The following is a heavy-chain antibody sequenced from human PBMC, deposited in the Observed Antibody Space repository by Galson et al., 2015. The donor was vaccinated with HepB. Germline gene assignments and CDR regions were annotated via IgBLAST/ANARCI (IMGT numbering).Heavy chain of an antibody. J-gene: IGHJ3*02. CDR1: GFTFSSYG. CDR2: IRYDGSNK. Sequence: SLRLSCAASGFTFSSYGMHWVRQAPGKGLEWVAFIRYDGSNKYYADSVKGRFTISRDNSKNTLYLQMNSLRAEGTAVYYCAKDFVAITMIVVVIKSAFDIWGQGTMVTVSS. D-gene: IGHD3-22*01. CDR3: AKDFVAITMIVVVIKSAFDI. V-gene: IGHV3-30*02.